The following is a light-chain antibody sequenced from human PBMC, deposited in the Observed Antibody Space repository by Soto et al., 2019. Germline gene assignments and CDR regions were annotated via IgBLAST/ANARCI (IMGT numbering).Light chain of an antibody. CDR3: QKYNSAPGT. V-gene: IGKV1-27*01. CDR1: QGISNY. Sequence: DIQMTQSPSSLSASVGDRVTITCRASQGISNYLAWYQQKPGRVPSLLIYAASTLESGVPSRFSGSGSGTDFTLTISSLQPEDVATYNCQKYNSAPGTFGQGTKVEI. J-gene: IGKJ1*01. CDR2: AAS.